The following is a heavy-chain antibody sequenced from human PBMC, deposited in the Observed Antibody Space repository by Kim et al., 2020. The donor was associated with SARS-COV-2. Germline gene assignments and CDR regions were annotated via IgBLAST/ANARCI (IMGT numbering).Heavy chain of an antibody. Sequence: SETLSLTCAVYGGSFSGYYWSWIRQPPGKGLEWIGEINHSGSTNYNPSLKSRVTISVDTSKNQFSLKLSTVTAGDTAVYYCARARYSSSWYGMRDWFDP. CDR1: GGSFSGYY. V-gene: IGHV4-34*01. J-gene: IGHJ5*02. D-gene: IGHD6-13*01. CDR2: INHSGST. CDR3: ARARYSSSWYGMRDWFDP.